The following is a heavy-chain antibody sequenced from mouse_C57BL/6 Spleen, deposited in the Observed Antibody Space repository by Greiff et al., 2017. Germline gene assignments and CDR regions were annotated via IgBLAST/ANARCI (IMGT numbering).Heavy chain of an antibody. J-gene: IGHJ1*03. CDR2: IYPGDGDT. CDR3: ASDYYGSSYGYFDV. D-gene: IGHD1-1*01. CDR1: GYAFSSSW. Sequence: VQLQQSGPELVKPGASVKISCEASGYAFSSSWMNWVKQRPGKGLEWIGRIYPGDGDTNYNGKFKGKATLTADKSSSTAYMQLSSLTSEDSAVYFCASDYYGSSYGYFDVWGTGTTVTVSS. V-gene: IGHV1-82*01.